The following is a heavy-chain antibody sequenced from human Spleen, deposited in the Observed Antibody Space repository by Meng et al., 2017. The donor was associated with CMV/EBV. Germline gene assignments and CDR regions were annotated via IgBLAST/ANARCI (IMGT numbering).Heavy chain of an antibody. V-gene: IGHV4-31*03. CDR2: IYYSGST. Sequence: SETLSLTCTVSGGSITSSGYYWGWIRQPPGKGLEWIGYIYYSGSTYYNPSLKSRVTISVDTSKNQFSLKLSSVTAADTAVYYCARALGYCSSTSCYMHYYYGMDVWGQGTTVTVSS. CDR3: ARALGYCSSTSCYMHYYYGMDV. CDR1: GGSITSSGYY. D-gene: IGHD2-2*02. J-gene: IGHJ6*02.